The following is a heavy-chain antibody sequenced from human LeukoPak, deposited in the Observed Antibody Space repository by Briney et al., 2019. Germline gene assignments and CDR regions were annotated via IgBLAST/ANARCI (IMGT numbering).Heavy chain of an antibody. D-gene: IGHD2-15*01. V-gene: IGHV3-21*01. CDR3: ARDFLDIVVVVATFDY. Sequence: PGGSLRLSCAASGFTFSSYSMNWVRQAPGKGLEWVSSISSSSSYIYYADSVEGRFTISRDNAKNSLYLQMNSLRAEDTAVYYCARDFLDIVVVVATFDYWGQGTLVTVSS. J-gene: IGHJ4*02. CDR1: GFTFSSYS. CDR2: ISSSSSYI.